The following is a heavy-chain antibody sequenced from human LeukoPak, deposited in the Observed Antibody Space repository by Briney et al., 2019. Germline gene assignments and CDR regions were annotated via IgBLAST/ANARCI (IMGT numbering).Heavy chain of an antibody. CDR3: AKDISAGYSYGSGFDY. CDR2: ISWNSGSI. Sequence: GGSLRLSCVASGFTFDDYAMHWVRQAPGKGLEWVLGISWNSGSIGYADSVKGRFTISRDNAKNSLYLQMNSLRAEDMALYYCAKDISAGYSYGSGFDYWGQGTLVTVSS. V-gene: IGHV3-9*03. CDR1: GFTFDDYA. D-gene: IGHD5-18*01. J-gene: IGHJ4*02.